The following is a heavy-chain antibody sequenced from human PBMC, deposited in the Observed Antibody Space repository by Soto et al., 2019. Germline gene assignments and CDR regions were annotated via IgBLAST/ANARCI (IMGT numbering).Heavy chain of an antibody. J-gene: IGHJ6*02. CDR1: GFTFSSYA. D-gene: IGHD3-10*01. Sequence: QVQLVESGGGVVQPGRSLRLSCAASGFTFSSYAMHWVRQAPGKGLEWVAVISYDGSNKYYADSVKGRFTISRDNSKNTLNLQMNSRRAEDTAVYYCARDQEYYYGSGSYLYGMDVWGQGTTVTVSS. CDR2: ISYDGSNK. V-gene: IGHV3-30-3*01. CDR3: ARDQEYYYGSGSYLYGMDV.